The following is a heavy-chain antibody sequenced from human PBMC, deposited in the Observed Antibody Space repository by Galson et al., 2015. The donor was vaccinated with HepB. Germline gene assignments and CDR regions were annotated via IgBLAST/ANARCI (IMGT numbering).Heavy chain of an antibody. CDR3: ARGLSSSSFPYYGMDV. D-gene: IGHD6-6*01. V-gene: IGHV3-23*01. CDR1: GFTFSNYA. J-gene: IGHJ6*02. CDR2: IGGTDGVT. Sequence: LRLSCAASGFTFSNYAISWVRQAPGKGLGWVSSIGGTDGVTYYADSLKGRFTISRDNSKNTLYLEVNSLRAEDTAIYYCARGLSSSSFPYYGMDVWGQGTTVTISS.